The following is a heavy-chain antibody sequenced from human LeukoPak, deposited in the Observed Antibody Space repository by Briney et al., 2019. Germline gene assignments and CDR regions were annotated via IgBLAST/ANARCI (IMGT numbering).Heavy chain of an antibody. CDR1: GFTFSHHG. D-gene: IGHD3-22*01. J-gene: IGHJ4*02. CDR2: ILFDGSKK. Sequence: GGSLRLSCAASGFTFSHHGMHWVRQAPGKGLEWVAFILFDGSKKYFVDSVKGRFTIPRDNSNNAVSLQMNNLRTEDTAMYYCARAVDKGTGYYMDFWGQGTLVTVSS. V-gene: IGHV3-30*02. CDR3: ARAVDKGTGYYMDF.